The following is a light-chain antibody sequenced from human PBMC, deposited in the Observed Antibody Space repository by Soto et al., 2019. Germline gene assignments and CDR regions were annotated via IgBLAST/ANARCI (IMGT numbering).Light chain of an antibody. CDR3: QQSYNSPYT. Sequence: DIQMTQSPSSLSASVGDRVTITCRASQSITGYLNWYQQKPGQAPKLLIYAASSLQSGVPSRFSGSGSGTDFTLTISSLQPEDFATYYCQQSYNSPYTFGQGTKLEIK. CDR2: AAS. J-gene: IGKJ2*01. CDR1: QSITGY. V-gene: IGKV1-39*01.